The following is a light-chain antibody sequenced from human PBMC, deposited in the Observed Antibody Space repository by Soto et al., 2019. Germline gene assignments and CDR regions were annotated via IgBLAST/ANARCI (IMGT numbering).Light chain of an antibody. Sequence: AIRLTQSPSSFSASTGDRVTITCRASQGISNYLAWYQQKPGKAPDLLIYSASTLQSGVPSRFSVSGSETEFSLTIRALQPEDFATYYCQQLSRYPLTFGGGTKVDIK. CDR1: QGISNY. CDR3: QQLSRYPLT. J-gene: IGKJ4*01. CDR2: SAS. V-gene: IGKV1-8*01.